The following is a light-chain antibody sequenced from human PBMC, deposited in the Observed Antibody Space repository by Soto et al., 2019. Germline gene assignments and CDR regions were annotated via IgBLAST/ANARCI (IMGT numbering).Light chain of an antibody. CDR2: EVS. CDR3: SSYVATKSYV. CDR1: SSDVGGYNY. V-gene: IGLV2-8*01. J-gene: IGLJ1*01. Sequence: QSVLTQPPSASGSPGQSVTISCTGTSSDVGGYNYVSWYQQHPGKALKLLIYEVSKRSSGVPDRFSGSKSGNTASLTVSGLQAEDEADYYCSSYVATKSYVFGTGTKVTVL.